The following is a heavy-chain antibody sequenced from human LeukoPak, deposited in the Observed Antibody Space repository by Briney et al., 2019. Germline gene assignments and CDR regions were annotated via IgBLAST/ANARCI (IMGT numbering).Heavy chain of an antibody. CDR3: ARSWTKTNYHYMDV. J-gene: IGHJ6*03. CDR1: GYTFTGYY. CDR2: INPKSGGT. D-gene: IGHD1-14*01. Sequence: VASVKVSCKASGYTFTGYYIHWVRQAPGQGLELMGRINPKSGGTNYAQKFQGRVTMTRDTSIATAYMELNNLRSDDTAAFYCARSWTKTNYHYMDVWAKGTTVTVS. V-gene: IGHV1-2*06.